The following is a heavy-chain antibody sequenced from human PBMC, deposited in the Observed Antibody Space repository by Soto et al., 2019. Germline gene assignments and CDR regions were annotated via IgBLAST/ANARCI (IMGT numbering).Heavy chain of an antibody. CDR3: ARNRRYCSSTSCPKPRDAFDI. D-gene: IGHD2-2*01. CDR2: INPNSGGT. Sequence: RASVKVSCKASGYTFTGYHMHWVRQAPGQGLEWMGWINPNSGGTNYAQKFQGWVTMTRDTSISTAYMELSRLRSDDTAVYYCARNRRYCSSTSCPKPRDAFDIWGQGTMVTASS. J-gene: IGHJ3*02. CDR1: GYTFTGYH. V-gene: IGHV1-2*04.